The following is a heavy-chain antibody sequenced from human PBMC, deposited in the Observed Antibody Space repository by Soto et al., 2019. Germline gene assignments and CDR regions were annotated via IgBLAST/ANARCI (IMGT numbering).Heavy chain of an antibody. J-gene: IGHJ6*03. CDR1: GDIFDSLT. CDR2: IIPVLGMA. V-gene: IGHV1-69*02. Sequence: QVQLVQSGAEMKKPGSSVKVSCQASGDIFDSLTINWVRQAPGQGLEWMGRIIPVLGMANYAQKFQGRVTIIADKTTSTVYMXXXXXXXXXXXXXXXXXXXXXXXXLYYYYYMDVWGEGTTVTVSS. CDR3: XXXXXXXXXLYYYYYMDV.